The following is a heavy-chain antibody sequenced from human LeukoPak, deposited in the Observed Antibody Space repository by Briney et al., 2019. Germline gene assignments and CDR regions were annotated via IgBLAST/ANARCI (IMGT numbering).Heavy chain of an antibody. Sequence: GGSLRLSCAASGFTFSDYPMNWVRQTPGKGLEWVSCISSTGGIYYADSVRGRFSISRDNAMNSVYMQMNSLRAEDTALYYCATDHSCGFDYWGRGTLVTVSS. CDR3: ATDHSCGFDY. D-gene: IGHD6-25*01. V-gene: IGHV3-69-1*01. CDR1: GFTFSDYP. J-gene: IGHJ4*02. CDR2: ISSTGGI.